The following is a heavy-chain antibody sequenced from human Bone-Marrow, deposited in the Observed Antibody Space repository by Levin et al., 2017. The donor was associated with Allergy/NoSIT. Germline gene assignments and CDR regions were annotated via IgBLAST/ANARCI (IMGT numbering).Heavy chain of an antibody. CDR3: ARRGVAAVAGTFDY. V-gene: IGHV4-59*08. J-gene: IGHJ4*02. CDR2: IYYSGST. D-gene: IGHD6-19*01. CDR1: GGSISSYY. Sequence: SETLSLTCTVSGGSISSYYWSWIRQPPGKGLEWIGYIYYSGSTNYNPSLKSRVTISVDTSKNQFSLKLSSVTAADTAVYYCARRGVAAVAGTFDYWGQGTLVTVSS.